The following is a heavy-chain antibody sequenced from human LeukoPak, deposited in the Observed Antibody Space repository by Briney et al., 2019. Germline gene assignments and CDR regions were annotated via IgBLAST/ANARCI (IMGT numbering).Heavy chain of an antibody. CDR1: GFTVSSNY. V-gene: IGHV3-66*01. CDR3: ARDLMGWDLHYFDY. D-gene: IGHD1-26*01. J-gene: IGHJ4*02. Sequence: GGSLRLSCAASGFTVSSNYMSWVRQAPGKGLEWVSVIYSGGSTYYADSVKGRFTISRDNAENSLYLQMHSLRAEDTAVYYCARDLMGWDLHYFDYWGQGTPVTVSS. CDR2: IYSGGST.